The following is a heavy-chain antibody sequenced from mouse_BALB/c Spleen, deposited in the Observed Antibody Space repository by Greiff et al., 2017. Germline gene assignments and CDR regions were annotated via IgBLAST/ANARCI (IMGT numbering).Heavy chain of an antibody. Sequence: QVHVKQSGAELVRPGTSVKVSCKASGYAFTNYLIEWVKQRPGQGLEWIGVINPGSGGTNYNEKFKGKATLTADKSSSTAYMQLSSLTSDDSAVYFCARSGNSYYYAMDYWGQGTSATVSS. CDR2: INPGSGGT. V-gene: IGHV1-54*01. CDR1: GYAFTNYL. D-gene: IGHD1-3*01. J-gene: IGHJ4*01. CDR3: ARSGNSYYYAMDY.